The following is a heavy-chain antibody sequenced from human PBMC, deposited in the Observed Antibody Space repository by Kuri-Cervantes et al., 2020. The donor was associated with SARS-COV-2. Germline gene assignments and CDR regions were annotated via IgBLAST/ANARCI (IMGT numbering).Heavy chain of an antibody. J-gene: IGHJ6*03. Sequence: GGSLRLSCAASGFTFSSYAMSWVRQAPGKGLEWVSAISGSGGSTYYADSVKGRFTISRDNSKNTLYLQMNSLRAGDTAVYYCAKGPGNYYYYMDVWGKGTTVTVSS. CDR1: GFTFSSYA. D-gene: IGHD1-26*01. V-gene: IGHV3-23*01. CDR3: AKGPGNYYYYMDV. CDR2: ISGSGGST.